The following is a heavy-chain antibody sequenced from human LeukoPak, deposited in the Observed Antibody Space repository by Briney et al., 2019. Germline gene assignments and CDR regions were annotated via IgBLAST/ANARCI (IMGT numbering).Heavy chain of an antibody. CDR3: AKGSHPNYYGSGSYVY. V-gene: IGHV3-23*01. CDR1: EFMFSDHH. J-gene: IGHJ4*02. CDR2: ISGSGGST. Sequence: GGSLRLSCADSEFMFSDHHMNWLRQGPGKGLEWVSAISGSGGSTYYADSVKGRFTISRDNSKNTLYLQMNSLRAEDTAVYYCAKGSHPNYYGSGSYVYWGQGTLVTVSS. D-gene: IGHD3-10*01.